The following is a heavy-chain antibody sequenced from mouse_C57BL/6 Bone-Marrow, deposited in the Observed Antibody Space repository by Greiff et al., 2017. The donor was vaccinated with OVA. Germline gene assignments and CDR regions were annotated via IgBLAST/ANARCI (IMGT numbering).Heavy chain of an antibody. V-gene: IGHV5-4*01. J-gene: IGHJ2*01. CDR1: GFTFSSYA. D-gene: IGHD2-5*01. CDR2: ISDGGSYT. CDR3: AKGDYSNWGDY. Sequence: EVQLVESGGGLVKPGGSLKLSCAASGFTFSSYAMAWVRQTPEKRLEWVATISDGGSYTYYPDNVKGRFTISRDNAKNNLYLQMSHLKSEDTAMYYCAKGDYSNWGDYWGKGTTLTVSS.